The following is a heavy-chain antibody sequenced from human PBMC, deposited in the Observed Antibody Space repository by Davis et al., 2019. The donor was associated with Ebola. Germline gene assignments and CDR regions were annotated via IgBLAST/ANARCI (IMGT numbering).Heavy chain of an antibody. V-gene: IGHV3-43*02. CDR3: AKETYDFWSGYYFQH. J-gene: IGHJ1*01. D-gene: IGHD3-3*01. Sequence: GESLKISCAASGFTFDDYAMHWVRQAPGKGLEWVSLISGDGGSTYYADSVKGRFTISRDNSKNSLYLQMNSLRTEDTALYYCAKETYDFWSGYYFQHWGQGTLVTVSS. CDR1: GFTFDDYA. CDR2: ISGDGGST.